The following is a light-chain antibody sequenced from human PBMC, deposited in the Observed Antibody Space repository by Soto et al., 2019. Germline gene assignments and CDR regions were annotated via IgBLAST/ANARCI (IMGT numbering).Light chain of an antibody. J-gene: IGKJ1*01. CDR3: QQYGSSGT. CDR1: QTVRSNY. V-gene: IGKV3-20*01. CDR2: DAS. Sequence: EFVLTQSPGTLSLSPGERATLSCRASQTVRSNYLAWYQQKPGQAPRLLIYDASSRATGIPDRFSGSGSGTDFTLTISRLEPEDFAVYYCQQYGSSGTFGQGTKVDIK.